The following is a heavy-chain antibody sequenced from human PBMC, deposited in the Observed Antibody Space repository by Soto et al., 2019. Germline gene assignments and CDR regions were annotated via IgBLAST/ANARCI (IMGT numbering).Heavy chain of an antibody. Sequence: GGSLRLSCAASGFTSTNYVMNWVRQAPGKGLEWVSSISGSGTTTFYADSVKGRFIISRDNPKNTLYLQMNSLRAEDTALYYCAKDRVGGVPDAFDIWGPGTIVTVSS. V-gene: IGHV3-23*01. J-gene: IGHJ3*02. CDR3: AKDRVGGVPDAFDI. D-gene: IGHD2-8*01. CDR2: ISGSGTTT. CDR1: GFTSTNYV.